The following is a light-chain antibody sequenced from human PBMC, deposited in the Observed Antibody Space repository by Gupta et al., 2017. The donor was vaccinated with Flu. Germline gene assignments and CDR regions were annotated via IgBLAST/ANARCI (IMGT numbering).Light chain of an antibody. V-gene: IGLV4-69*01. CDR1: SGHSDYA. Sequence: QLVLAQSPPASASLGASVNLTCTLSSGHSDYAIAWHHQQPETGTRSLMRINNDGSHKNGDGSPDRSAGSSAGAARYLTTASLQSEDAADYYSQTWGTGFGVFGGGTKLTVL. CDR3: QTWGTGFGV. J-gene: IGLJ3*02. CDR2: INNDGSH.